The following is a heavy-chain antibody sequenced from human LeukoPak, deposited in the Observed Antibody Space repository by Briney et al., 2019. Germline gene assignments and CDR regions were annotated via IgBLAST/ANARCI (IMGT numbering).Heavy chain of an antibody. CDR2: INHSGST. V-gene: IGHV4-34*01. Sequence: SETLSLTCAVYGGSFSGYYWSWIRQPPGKGLEWIGEINHSGSTNYNPSLKSRVTISVDTSKDQFSLKLSSVTAADTAVYYCARATPCSTPPSGCWGQGTLVTVSS. D-gene: IGHD2-2*01. CDR1: GGSFSGYY. CDR3: ARATPCSTPPSGC. J-gene: IGHJ4*02.